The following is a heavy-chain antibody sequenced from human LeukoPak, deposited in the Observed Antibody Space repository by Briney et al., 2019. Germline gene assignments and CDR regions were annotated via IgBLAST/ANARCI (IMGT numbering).Heavy chain of an antibody. CDR3: ASGAPTVDFDL. CDR1: GGSISSYY. D-gene: IGHD2-21*01. J-gene: IGHJ2*01. Sequence: MSSETLSLTCTVSGGSISSYYWSWIRQPPGKGLEWIGYIYYSGSTNYNPSLKSRVTISVDTSKNQFSLKLSSVTAADTAVYYCASGAPTVDFDLWGRGTLVTVSS. CDR2: IYYSGST. V-gene: IGHV4-59*08.